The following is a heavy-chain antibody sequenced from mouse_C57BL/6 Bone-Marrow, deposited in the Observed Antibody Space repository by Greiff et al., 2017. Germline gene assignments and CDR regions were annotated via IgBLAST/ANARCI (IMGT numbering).Heavy chain of an antibody. V-gene: IGHV1-69*01. D-gene: IGHD2-2*01. CDR2: IDPSDSST. J-gene: IGHJ2*01. CDR1: GYTFTSYW. Sequence: QVQLKQPGAELVMPGASVKLSCKASGYTFTSYWMHWVKQRPGQGLEWIGEIDPSDSSTNYNQKFKGKSTLTVDKSSSTAYMQLSSLTSEDSAVYYGAREGSTMVPDYFDYWGQGTTLTVSA. CDR3: AREGSTMVPDYFDY.